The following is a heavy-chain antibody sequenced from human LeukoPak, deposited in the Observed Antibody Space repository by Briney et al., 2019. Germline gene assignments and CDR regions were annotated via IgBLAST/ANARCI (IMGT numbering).Heavy chain of an antibody. V-gene: IGHV3-30-3*01. D-gene: IGHD3-22*01. CDR1: GFTFSSYA. CDR3: ARDAAFDYDSSGYYDY. J-gene: IGHJ4*02. CDR2: ISYDGSNK. Sequence: GGSLRLSCAASGFTFSSYAMHWVRQAPGKGLEWVAVISYDGSNKYYADSVKGRFTISRDNSKNTLYLQMNSLRAEDTAVYYCARDAAFDYDSSGYYDYWGQGTLVTVSS.